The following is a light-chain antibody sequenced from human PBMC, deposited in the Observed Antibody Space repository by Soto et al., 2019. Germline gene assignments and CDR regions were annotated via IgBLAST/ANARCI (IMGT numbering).Light chain of an antibody. J-gene: IGKJ5*01. Sequence: IVMTQSPATLSVSPGERATLSCRASESVSNNLAWYQQKPGQAPRLLFYAASTRATGVPARFSGSGSGTDFTLSISTLQSEDFAVYYCQQYNNWPSMTFGQGTRLEIK. CDR2: AAS. CDR3: QQYNNWPSMT. CDR1: ESVSNN. V-gene: IGKV3-15*01.